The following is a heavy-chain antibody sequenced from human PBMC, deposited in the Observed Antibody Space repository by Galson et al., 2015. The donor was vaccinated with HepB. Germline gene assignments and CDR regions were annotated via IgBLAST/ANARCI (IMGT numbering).Heavy chain of an antibody. CDR1: GFTFSNAW. D-gene: IGHD6-19*01. CDR3: ARRPLHSSGTDY. V-gene: IGHV3-15*07. CDR2: IKSKTDGGTT. Sequence: SLRLSCAAPGFTFSNAWMNWVRQAPGKGLEWVGRIKSKTDGGTTDYAAPVKGRFTISRDNSKNTLDLQMNSLRAEDTSVYYCARRPLHSSGTDYWGQGTLFTVSS. J-gene: IGHJ4*02.